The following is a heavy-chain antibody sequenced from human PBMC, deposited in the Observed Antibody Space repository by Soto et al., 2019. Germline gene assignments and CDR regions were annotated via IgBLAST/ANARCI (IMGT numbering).Heavy chain of an antibody. V-gene: IGHV3-33*06. Sequence: GSLRLACAASGFTVSSYGMHWVRQAPGKGLEWVAVTWYNGSDKKYADSVKGRFTISRDNSEKTLYLQMNSLRAEDTAVYYCAKDYGDWTGLYYYGLDVWGQGTTVTVSS. CDR3: AKDYGDWTGLYYYGLDV. D-gene: IGHD4-17*01. CDR1: GFTVSSYG. J-gene: IGHJ6*02. CDR2: TWYNGSDK.